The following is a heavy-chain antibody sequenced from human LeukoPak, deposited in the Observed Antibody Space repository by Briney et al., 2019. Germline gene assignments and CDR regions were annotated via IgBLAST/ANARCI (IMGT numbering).Heavy chain of an antibody. V-gene: IGHV4-59*08. CDR3: ASRRGYGMFDS. CDR2: IYYSGST. J-gene: IGHJ4*02. D-gene: IGHD3-22*01. Sequence: SETLSLTCTVSGGSISIYYWSWLRQPPGEGLEWIGYIYYSGSTNYNPSLKNRVTISVDTSKNQFSLKLSSVTAADTAVYYCASRRGYGMFDSWGQGTLVTVSS. CDR1: GGSISIYY.